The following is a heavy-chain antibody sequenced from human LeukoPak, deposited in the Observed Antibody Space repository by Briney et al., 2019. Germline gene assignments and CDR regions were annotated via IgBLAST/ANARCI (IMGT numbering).Heavy chain of an antibody. J-gene: IGHJ4*02. Sequence: PGGSLRLSCAASGFTFSSYAMSWVRQAPGKGLGWVSSISSSSGYIYYADSVKGRFTISRDNAKNSLYLQMNSLRAEDTAVYYCARDFHDSSGYYPDYWGQGTLVTVSS. V-gene: IGHV3-21*01. CDR3: ARDFHDSSGYYPDY. CDR1: GFTFSSYA. CDR2: ISSSSGYI. D-gene: IGHD3-22*01.